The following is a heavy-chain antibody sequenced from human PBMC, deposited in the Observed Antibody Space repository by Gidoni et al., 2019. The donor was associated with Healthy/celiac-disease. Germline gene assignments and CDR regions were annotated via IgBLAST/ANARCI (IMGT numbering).Heavy chain of an antibody. Sequence: GITWVRQAPGQGLEWMGWVSAYNGNTNYAQKLQGRVSMTTDTSTSTAYMELRSLRSDDTAVYYCARDRELILGGTEVDYWGQGTLVTVSS. CDR1: G. CDR3: ARDRELILGGTEVDY. V-gene: IGHV1-18*01. J-gene: IGHJ4*02. CDR2: VSAYNGNT. D-gene: IGHD1-26*01.